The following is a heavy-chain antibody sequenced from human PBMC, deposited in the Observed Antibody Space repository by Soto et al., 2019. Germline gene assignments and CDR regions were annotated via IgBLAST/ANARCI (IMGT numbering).Heavy chain of an antibody. CDR3: ARSTQNYCSGGRCYLWISVYYHYGMDV. J-gene: IGHJ6*02. CDR1: GYTFASYD. D-gene: IGHD2-15*01. V-gene: IGHV1-8*01. CDR2: MIPNSGNT. Sequence: ASVKVSCKASGYTFASYDINWVRQATGQGLAPMGWMIPNSGNTGYAQKFQGRGTMTRNTSIRTAYVELSSLRSEDTAVYYCARSTQNYCSGGRCYLWISVYYHYGMDVWAQGTTVTVSS.